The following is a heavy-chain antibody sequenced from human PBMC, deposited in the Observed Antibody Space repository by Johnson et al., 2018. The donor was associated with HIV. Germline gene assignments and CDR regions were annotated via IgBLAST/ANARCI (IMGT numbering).Heavy chain of an antibody. CDR3: ARDWNPLAVAGAQYAFDI. D-gene: IGHD6-19*01. J-gene: IGHJ3*02. CDR1: GFTFDDYG. CDR2: INLNGGSR. Sequence: EQLVESGGGVVRPGGSLRLPCEASGFTFDDYGMSWVRQDPGKGLEWVSGINLNGGSRGYAASGKVRFTISRDNAKTYLYLQMNSLRDEYTALYYCARDWNPLAVAGAQYAFDIWGQGTTVMVSS. V-gene: IGHV3-20*04.